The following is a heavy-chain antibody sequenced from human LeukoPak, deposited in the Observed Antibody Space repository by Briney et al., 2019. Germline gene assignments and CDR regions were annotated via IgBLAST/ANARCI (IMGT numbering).Heavy chain of an antibody. J-gene: IGHJ6*02. CDR1: GFTLKDYA. V-gene: IGHV3-23*01. CDR2: VSGTGGTT. CDR3: AKGGDIVVVPDSFGMDV. Sequence: PGGSLRLSCAASGFTLKDYAMNWVRQAPGKGLELVSSVSGTGGTTYYADSVKGRFTISRDNPKNTLYRKMNSLRAEDTAVYSCAKGGDIVVVPDSFGMDVWGQGTTVTVSS. D-gene: IGHD2-2*01.